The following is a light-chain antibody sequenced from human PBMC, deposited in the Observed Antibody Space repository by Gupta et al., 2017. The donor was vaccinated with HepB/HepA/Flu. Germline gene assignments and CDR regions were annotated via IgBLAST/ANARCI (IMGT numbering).Light chain of an antibody. V-gene: IGKV3-11*01. CDR3: QQRSIWAT. CDR1: QNIDNY. Sequence: EIVLTQSPATLSLSTGERATLSCRASQNIDNYLVWYQQKPGQSPRLLIYDSSNRAPGIPARFSGSGSGTDFTLTISSLEPDDFAVYYCQQRSIWATFGPGTTVDIK. CDR2: DSS. J-gene: IGKJ3*01.